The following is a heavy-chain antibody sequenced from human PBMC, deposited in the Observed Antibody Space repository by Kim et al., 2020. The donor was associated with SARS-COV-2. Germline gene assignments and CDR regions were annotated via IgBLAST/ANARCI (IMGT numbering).Heavy chain of an antibody. CDR2: ISTNGGTT. V-gene: IGHV3-23*01. D-gene: IGHD3-16*01. J-gene: IGHJ4*02. CDR3: AKYIWGFSWRFDY. Sequence: GGSLRLSCAASGFTFNNYALNWVRQAPGKGLEWVSSISTNGGTTYYADSVKGRFTISRDNSKSMVYLQMSSLRVDDTAVYYCAKYIWGFSWRFDYWGQGVLVAVSS. CDR1: GFTFNNYA.